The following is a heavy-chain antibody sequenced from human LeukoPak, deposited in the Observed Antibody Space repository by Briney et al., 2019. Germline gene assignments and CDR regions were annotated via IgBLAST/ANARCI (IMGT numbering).Heavy chain of an antibody. CDR2: ISSSSSYI. J-gene: IGHJ4*02. D-gene: IGHD2-8*01. V-gene: IGHV3-21*01. Sequence: GGSLRLSYAASGFTFSSYSMNWVRQAPGKGLEWVSSISSSSSYIYYADSVKGRFTISRDNAKNSLYLQMNSLRAEDTAVYYCAREEIYCTNGVCYTSGFDYWGQGTLVTVSS. CDR1: GFTFSSYS. CDR3: AREEIYCTNGVCYTSGFDY.